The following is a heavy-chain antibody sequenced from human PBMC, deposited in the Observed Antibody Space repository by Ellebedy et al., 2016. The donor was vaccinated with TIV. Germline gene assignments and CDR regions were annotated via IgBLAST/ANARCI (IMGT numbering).Heavy chain of an antibody. J-gene: IGHJ4*02. CDR2: IGSAGDT. V-gene: IGHV3-13*01. Sequence: PGGSLRLSCAASGFTIKNYWMHWVRQAPGKGLVWVSAIGSAGDTSYSGSVKGRFTISRENGKNSVYLQMNSLRAEDTAVYYCARASAGLDYWGQGTLVTVSS. CDR3: ARASAGLDY. D-gene: IGHD6-13*01. CDR1: GFTIKNYW.